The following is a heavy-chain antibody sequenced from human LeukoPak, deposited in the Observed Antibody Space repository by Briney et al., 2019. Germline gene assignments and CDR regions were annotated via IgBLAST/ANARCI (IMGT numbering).Heavy chain of an antibody. J-gene: IGHJ4*02. Sequence: GGSLRLSCAAAGFTFTSYAMSWVRQAPGKGLEWVAKIKEDGSEKYYVDSVRGRFTISRDNAKNSVYLQMNSLRAEDTAAYYCAKDLIGSSGWLYYFDYWGQGTLVTVSS. CDR2: IKEDGSEK. CDR1: GFTFTSYA. CDR3: AKDLIGSSGWLYYFDY. V-gene: IGHV3-7*01. D-gene: IGHD6-19*01.